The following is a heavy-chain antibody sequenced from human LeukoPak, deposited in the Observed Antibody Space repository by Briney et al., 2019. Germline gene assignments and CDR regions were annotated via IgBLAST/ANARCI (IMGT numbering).Heavy chain of an antibody. CDR3: AHLGAQLPCPQDHGAFDI. J-gene: IGHJ3*02. D-gene: IGHD2-2*01. CDR2: INSDGSST. CDR1: GFTFSSYW. V-gene: IGHV3-74*01. Sequence: GGSLRLSCAASGFTFSSYWMHWVRQAPGKGLVWVSRINSDGSSTSYADSVKGRFTISRDNAKNTLYLQMNSLRAEDTAVYYCAHLGAQLPCPQDHGAFDIWGQGTMVTVSS.